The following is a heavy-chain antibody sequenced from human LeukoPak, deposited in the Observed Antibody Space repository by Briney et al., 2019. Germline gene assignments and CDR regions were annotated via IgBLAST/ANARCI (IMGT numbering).Heavy chain of an antibody. Sequence: PGGSLRLSCAASEFTFSSYWMTWVRQAPGKGLEWVSSISSSSSYIYYADSVKGRFTISRDNAKNSLYLQMNSLRAEDTAVYYCARVAATVAPFAVGIFDYWGQGTLVTVSS. CDR3: ARVAATVAPFAVGIFDY. CDR1: EFTFSSYW. CDR2: ISSSSSYI. J-gene: IGHJ4*02. V-gene: IGHV3-21*01. D-gene: IGHD4-23*01.